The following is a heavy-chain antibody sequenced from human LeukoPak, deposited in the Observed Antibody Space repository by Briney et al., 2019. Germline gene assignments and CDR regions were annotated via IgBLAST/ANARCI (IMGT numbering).Heavy chain of an antibody. Sequence: GGSLRLSCAASGFTFSSYAMSWVRQAPGKGLEWVSAISGSGGSTYYADSVKGRFTISRDNSKNTPCLQMNSLRAEDTAVYYCAKAVTTSYYFDYWGQGTLVTVSS. CDR2: ISGSGGST. J-gene: IGHJ4*02. D-gene: IGHD4-17*01. CDR3: AKAVTTSYYFDY. CDR1: GFTFSSYA. V-gene: IGHV3-23*01.